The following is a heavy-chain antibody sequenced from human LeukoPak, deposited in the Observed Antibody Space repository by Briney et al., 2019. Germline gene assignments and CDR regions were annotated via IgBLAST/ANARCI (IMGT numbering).Heavy chain of an antibody. D-gene: IGHD2-2*01. Sequence: GGSLRLSCAASGFTFSSYAMSWVRQAPGKGLEWVSAISGGGIGIYYADSLKGRFTISRDDSKNTLYLQMNSLRAEDTAVYYCTRRRGNQQPIDYWGQGTLVTDSS. V-gene: IGHV3-23*01. CDR1: GFTFSSYA. CDR2: ISGGGIGI. CDR3: TRRRGNQQPIDY. J-gene: IGHJ4*02.